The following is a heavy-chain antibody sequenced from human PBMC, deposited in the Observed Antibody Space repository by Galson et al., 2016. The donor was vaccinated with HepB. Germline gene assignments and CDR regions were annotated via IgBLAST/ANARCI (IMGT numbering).Heavy chain of an antibody. V-gene: IGHV3-23*01. D-gene: IGHD3-10*01. J-gene: IGHJ3*02. Sequence: SLRLSCAASGFTFGSYAMNWVRQAPGKGLEWVSVISGSGGSTYYADSVKGRFTISRGNSKNTLYLQMNSRRAEDTAVYYCAKLTEPTSLVRGVNDIFDIWGQGTMVTVSS. CDR2: ISGSGGST. CDR3: AKLTEPTSLVRGVNDIFDI. CDR1: GFTFGSYA.